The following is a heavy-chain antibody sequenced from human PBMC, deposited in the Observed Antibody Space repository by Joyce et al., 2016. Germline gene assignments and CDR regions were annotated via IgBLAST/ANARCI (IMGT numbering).Heavy chain of an antibody. J-gene: IGHJ4*02. CDR3: ALAHNTVTFDY. D-gene: IGHD4-17*01. CDR2: NSYDGSVK. CDR1: GFIFRGNA. Sequence: QVQLVESGGGVGQPGGSLRLSRVASGFIFRGNAIDWVRKAPGQGLEWVAVNSYDGSVKDYVYSVKGRFTIARDNSKNTLYLQMNSLRVDDTAVYYCALAHNTVTFDYWGQGTLVTVSS. V-gene: IGHV3-30*03.